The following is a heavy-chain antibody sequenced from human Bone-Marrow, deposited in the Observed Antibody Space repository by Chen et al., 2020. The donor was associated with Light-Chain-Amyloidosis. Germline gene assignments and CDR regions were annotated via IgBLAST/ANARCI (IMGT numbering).Heavy chain of an antibody. CDR3: ARRRDGYNFDY. D-gene: IGHD5-12*01. V-gene: IGHV5-51*01. J-gene: IGHJ4*02. CDR2: ISPDDSDA. CDR1: GYTFPNYW. Sequence: EVQLEQSGPEVKKPGESLKISCKGPGYTFPNYWIGWVRQMPGKGLEWMGVISPDDSDARYSPSFEGQVTISADKSITTAYLQWRSLKASDTAMYYCARRRDGYNFDYWGQGTLVTVSS.